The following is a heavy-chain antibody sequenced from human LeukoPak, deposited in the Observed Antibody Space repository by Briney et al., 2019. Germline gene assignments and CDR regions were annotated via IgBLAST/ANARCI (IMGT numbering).Heavy chain of an antibody. D-gene: IGHD6-13*01. CDR2: INPNSGGT. Sequence: ASVKVSCKASGYTFTCYYMHWVRQAPGQGLEWMGRINPNSGGTNYAQKFQGRVTMTRDTSISTAYMELSRLRSDDTAVYYCARDPVYSSSWGGNDYWGQGTLVTVSS. V-gene: IGHV1-2*06. CDR1: GYTFTCYY. CDR3: ARDPVYSSSWGGNDY. J-gene: IGHJ4*02.